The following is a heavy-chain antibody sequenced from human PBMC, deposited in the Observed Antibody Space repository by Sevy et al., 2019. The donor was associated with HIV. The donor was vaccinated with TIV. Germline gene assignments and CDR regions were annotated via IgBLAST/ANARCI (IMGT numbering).Heavy chain of an antibody. Sequence: GGSLRLSCATSGFPFNIYSMSWVRQAPGKGLEWVSTLSFGCGKINYADSVKGRFTSSRDNSEKTRYLEMNSLRAEDTALYFCAREGSTKPHDYWGRGTLVTVSS. CDR3: AREGSTKPHDY. J-gene: IGHJ4*02. CDR2: LSFGCGKI. CDR1: GFPFNIYS. V-gene: IGHV3-23*01. D-gene: IGHD2-8*01.